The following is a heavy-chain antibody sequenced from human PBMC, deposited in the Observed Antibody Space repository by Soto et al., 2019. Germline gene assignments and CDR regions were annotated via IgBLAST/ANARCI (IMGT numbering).Heavy chain of an antibody. CDR1: GFTFSGSA. Sequence: GGALRLSRAAAGFTFSGSAIHWVPQASGKGLEWVGRIRTKANKYATAYAASVKGRFTISRDDSKNTAYLQMNSLETEDTAVYYCTTQEIVGATGYWGQGTQVTVSS. CDR2: IRTKANKYAT. CDR3: TTQEIVGATGY. J-gene: IGHJ4*02. V-gene: IGHV3-73*01. D-gene: IGHD1-26*01.